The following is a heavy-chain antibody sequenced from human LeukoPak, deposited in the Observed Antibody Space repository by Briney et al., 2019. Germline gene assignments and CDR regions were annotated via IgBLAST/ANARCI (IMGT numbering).Heavy chain of an antibody. CDR1: GFTFSSYW. J-gene: IGHJ4*02. Sequence: GGSLRLSCAASGFTFSSYWMHWVCQAPGKGLVWVSRINNDGSSTNYADSVKGRFTISRDNAKNTLSLQMNSLRAEDTAVYFCARGYCSSISCRLLDSWGQGTLVTVSS. CDR2: INNDGSST. CDR3: ARGYCSSISCRLLDS. V-gene: IGHV3-74*01. D-gene: IGHD2-2*01.